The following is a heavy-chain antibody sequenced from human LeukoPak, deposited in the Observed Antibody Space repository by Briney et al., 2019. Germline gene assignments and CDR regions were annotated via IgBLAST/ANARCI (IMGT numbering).Heavy chain of an antibody. D-gene: IGHD1-26*01. CDR2: LSASGGIT. CDR3: VRDRGSYRPIDY. Sequence: GGSLRLSCAASGFAFSSYAMSWVRQAPGKGLEWVSGLSASGGITYYTDSVKGRFTISRDNAENSLYLEMNSLRVEDTAIYYCVRDRGSYRPIDYWGQGTLVTVSS. J-gene: IGHJ4*02. V-gene: IGHV3-23*01. CDR1: GFAFSSYA.